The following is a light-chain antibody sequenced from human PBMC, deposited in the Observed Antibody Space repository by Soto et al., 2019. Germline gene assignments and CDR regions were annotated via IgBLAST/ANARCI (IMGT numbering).Light chain of an antibody. J-gene: IGKJ1*01. CDR2: DAS. Sequence: EVVMSQSLAAVPVSPGDRVPLACRANQSGSSSYLAWYQQKPGQAPRLLIYDASTRAAGIPARFSGSGSGTDFTLTISRLEPEDFAVYYCTQCNSWPQWTFGPGT. V-gene: IGKV3D-20*02. CDR3: TQCNSWPQWT. CDR1: QSGSSSY.